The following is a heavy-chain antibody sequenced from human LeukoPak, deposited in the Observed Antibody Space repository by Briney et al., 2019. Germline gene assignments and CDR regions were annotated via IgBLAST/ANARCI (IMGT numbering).Heavy chain of an antibody. J-gene: IGHJ4*02. Sequence: PGGSLRLSCAASGFTFSSYAMHWVRQAPGKGLEWVAVISYAGSNKFYADSVKGRFTISRGNSKDTLYLQMNSLRAEDTAVYYCAKSPSRDTAMAFVMTYWGQGTLVTVSS. V-gene: IGHV3-30*04. CDR3: AKSPSRDTAMAFVMTY. D-gene: IGHD5-18*01. CDR2: ISYAGSNK. CDR1: GFTFSSYA.